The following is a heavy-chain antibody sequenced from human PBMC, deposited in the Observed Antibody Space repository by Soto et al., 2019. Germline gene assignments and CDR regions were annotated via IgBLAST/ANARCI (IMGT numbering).Heavy chain of an antibody. D-gene: IGHD5-18*01. J-gene: IGHJ4*02. Sequence: GASVKVSCKASGGTFSSYAISWVRQAPGQGLEWMGGIIPIFGTANYAQKFQGRVTITADESTSTAYMELSSLRSEDTAVYYCARASLSYSYGSMPDDYWGQGTLVTVSS. CDR2: IIPIFGTA. CDR1: GGTFSSYA. V-gene: IGHV1-69*13. CDR3: ARASLSYSYGSMPDDY.